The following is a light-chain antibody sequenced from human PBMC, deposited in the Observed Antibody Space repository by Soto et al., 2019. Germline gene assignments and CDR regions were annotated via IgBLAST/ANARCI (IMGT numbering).Light chain of an antibody. CDR3: QQYGGSPPFT. V-gene: IGKV3-20*01. J-gene: IGKJ2*01. CDR2: GAS. Sequence: VLTQSPGTLSLSPGERATISCRASQSIGSSYLAWYQHKPGQAPRLLIYGASSRATGISHRFSGSGSGTDFILTISRLEPEDCGVYYCQQYGGSPPFTFGQGTSLEIK. CDR1: QSIGSSY.